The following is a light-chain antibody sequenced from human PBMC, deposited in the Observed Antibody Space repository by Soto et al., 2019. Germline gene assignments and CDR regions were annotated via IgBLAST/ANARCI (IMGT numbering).Light chain of an antibody. Sequence: DIQMTQSPPSLSASVGDRVTITCRASQSISNWLAWYQQKPGTAPKXLIYDASSLESGVPSRFSGSGSGTELTITISSLQPDDCETYYCQQYNSYPYTFGQGTRLEIK. J-gene: IGKJ5*01. CDR2: DAS. CDR1: QSISNW. V-gene: IGKV1-5*01. CDR3: QQYNSYPYT.